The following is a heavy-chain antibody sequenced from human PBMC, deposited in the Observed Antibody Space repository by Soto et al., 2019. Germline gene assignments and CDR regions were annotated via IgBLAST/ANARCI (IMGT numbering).Heavy chain of an antibody. CDR3: ARDRSTSDY. J-gene: IGHJ4*02. CDR1: GYTFTSYG. CDR2: ISAYNGNT. D-gene: IGHD2-2*01. Sequence: GASVKVSCKASGYTFTSYGISWVRQAPGQGLEWMGWISAYNGNTDYAQKFQGRVTMTTDTSTSTAYMELRSLTSDDTAIYCCARDRSTSDYWGQGTLVTVSS. V-gene: IGHV1-18*01.